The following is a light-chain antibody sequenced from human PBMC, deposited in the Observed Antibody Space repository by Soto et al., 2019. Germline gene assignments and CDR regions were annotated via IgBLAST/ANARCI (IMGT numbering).Light chain of an antibody. CDR1: QSISSW. CDR2: AAS. Sequence: DIQMTQSPSTLSASVGARVAITCRASQSISSWLAWYQQKPGKAPKLLIYAASSLQSGVPSRFSGIGSGTDFTLTINSLQPEDFATYYCQQADSFPLTFGGGTKVDIK. J-gene: IGKJ4*01. CDR3: QQADSFPLT. V-gene: IGKV1-12*01.